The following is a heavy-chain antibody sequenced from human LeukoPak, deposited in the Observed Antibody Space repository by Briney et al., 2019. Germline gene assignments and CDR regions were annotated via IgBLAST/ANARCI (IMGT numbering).Heavy chain of an antibody. D-gene: IGHD3-10*01. CDR1: GFSLSTSGVG. CDR3: AHSTPMVRCYDY. J-gene: IGHJ4*02. V-gene: IGHV2-5*01. CDR2: IYWNDDK. Sequence: SGPTLVNPTQTLTLTCTFSGFSLSTSGVGVGWIRQPPGKALEWLALIYWNDDKRYSPALKSRLTITTDTSKNQVVLTLTNMDPVDTATYYCAHSTPMVRCYDYWGQGTLVTVSS.